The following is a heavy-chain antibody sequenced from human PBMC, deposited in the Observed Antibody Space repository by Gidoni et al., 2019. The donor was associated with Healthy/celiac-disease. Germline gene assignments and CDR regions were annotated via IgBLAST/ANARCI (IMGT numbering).Heavy chain of an antibody. D-gene: IGHD2-21*02. J-gene: IGHJ1*01. CDR3: ASGTAIIGGLNFQH. Sequence: QVQLQESGPGLVKPSETLSLTCTVSGGSISSYYWSWIRQPAGKGLEWIGRIYTSGSTNYNPSLKSRVTMSVDTSKNQFSLKLRSVTAADTAVYYCASGTAIIGGLNFQHWGQGTLVTVSS. V-gene: IGHV4-4*07. CDR1: GGSISSYY. CDR2: IYTSGST.